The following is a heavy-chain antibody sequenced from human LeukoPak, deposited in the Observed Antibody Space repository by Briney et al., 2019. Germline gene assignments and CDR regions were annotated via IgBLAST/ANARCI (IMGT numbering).Heavy chain of an antibody. CDR2: IKQDGSET. Sequence: GGSLRLSCAASGFTFTNNFMSWVRQVPGKGLEWVANIKQDGSETTYADSVRGRFTIFRDNAKDSVYLQMNSLRAEDSATYYCVQEGFYFFDFWGQGTLVTVSS. J-gene: IGHJ4*01. CDR1: GFTFTNNF. V-gene: IGHV3-7*01. CDR3: VQEGFYFFDF.